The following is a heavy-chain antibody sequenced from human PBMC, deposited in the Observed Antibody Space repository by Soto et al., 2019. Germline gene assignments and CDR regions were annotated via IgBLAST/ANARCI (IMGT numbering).Heavy chain of an antibody. CDR2: ISISSSYI. Sequence: GGSLRLSCAASGFTFSSYTMNWVRQAPGKGLEWVSSISISSSYIYYADSVKGRFTISQDNAKNSLYLQMNSLRAEDPAVYYCASTQSYSSSYYFEYWGQGALVTVSS. CDR1: GFTFSSYT. V-gene: IGHV3-21*01. CDR3: ASTQSYSSSYYFEY. D-gene: IGHD6-6*01. J-gene: IGHJ4*02.